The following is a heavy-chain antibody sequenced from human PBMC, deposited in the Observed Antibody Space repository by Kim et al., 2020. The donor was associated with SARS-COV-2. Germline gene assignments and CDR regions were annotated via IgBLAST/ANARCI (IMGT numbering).Heavy chain of an antibody. J-gene: IGHJ4*02. CDR3: ARVGGSYLPFYFDY. CDR1: GYTFTSYG. Sequence: ASVKVSCKASGYTFTSYGISWVRQAPGPWLAFLFFLRSSHFPTNYSQKLQGRVTMTTDTSTSTAYMELRSLRSDDTAVYYCARVGGSYLPFYFDYWGQGTLVTV. CDR2: LRSSHFPT. D-gene: IGHD1-26*01. V-gene: IGHV1-18*01.